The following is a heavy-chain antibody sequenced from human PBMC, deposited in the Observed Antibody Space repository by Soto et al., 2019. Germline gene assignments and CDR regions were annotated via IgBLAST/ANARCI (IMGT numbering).Heavy chain of an antibody. CDR2: ISYDGSNK. CDR3: AKDPRDGRGSSSQINWFDP. Sequence: QVQLVESGGGVVQPGRSLRLSCAASGFTFSSYGMHWVRQAPGKGLEWVAVISYDGSNKYYADSVKGRFTISRDNSKNTLYLQMNSLRAEDTAVYYCAKDPRDGRGSSSQINWFDPWGQGTLVTVSS. V-gene: IGHV3-30*18. D-gene: IGHD6-6*01. J-gene: IGHJ5*02. CDR1: GFTFSSYG.